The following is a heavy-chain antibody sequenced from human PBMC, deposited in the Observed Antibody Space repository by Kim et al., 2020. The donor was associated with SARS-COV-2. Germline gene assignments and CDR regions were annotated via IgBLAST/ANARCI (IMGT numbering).Heavy chain of an antibody. V-gene: IGHV1-69*13. Sequence: SVKVSCKASGGTFSSYAISWVRQAPGQGLEWMGGIIPIFGTANYAQKFQGRVTITADESTSTAYMELSSLRSEDTAVYYCARDGGYVDTARGMEGNWFDPWGQGTLVTVSS. CDR2: IIPIFGTA. D-gene: IGHD5-18*01. J-gene: IGHJ5*02. CDR3: ARDGGYVDTARGMEGNWFDP. CDR1: GGTFSSYA.